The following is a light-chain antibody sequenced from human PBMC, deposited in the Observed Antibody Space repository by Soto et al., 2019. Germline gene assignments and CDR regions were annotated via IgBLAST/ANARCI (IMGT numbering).Light chain of an antibody. CDR3: GTWDSSLSAVV. Sequence: QSVLTQLPSVSAAPGKKVTISCSGSSSNIGNNYVSWYQQLPGTAPKLLIYDNNKRPSGIPDRFSGSKSGTSATLGITGLQTGDEADYYCGTWDSSLSAVVFGGGTKLTVL. V-gene: IGLV1-51*01. CDR2: DNN. CDR1: SSNIGNNY. J-gene: IGLJ2*01.